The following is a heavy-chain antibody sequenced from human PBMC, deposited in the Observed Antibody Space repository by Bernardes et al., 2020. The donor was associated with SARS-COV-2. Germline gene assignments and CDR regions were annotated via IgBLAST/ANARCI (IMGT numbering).Heavy chain of an antibody. V-gene: IGHV4-34*01. CDR2: INHSGST. CDR1: GGSFSGYY. D-gene: IGHD2-2*01. CDR3: ARGGVVPAAPKGNWFDP. J-gene: IGHJ5*02. Sequence: SETLSLTCAVYGGSFSGYYWSWIRQPPGKWLEWIGEINHSGSTNYNPSLKSRVTISVDTSKNQFSLKLSSVTAADTAVYYCARGGVVPAAPKGNWFDPWGQGTLVTVSS.